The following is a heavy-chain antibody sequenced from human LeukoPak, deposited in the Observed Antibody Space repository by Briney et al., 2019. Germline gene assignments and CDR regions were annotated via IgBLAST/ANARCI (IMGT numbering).Heavy chain of an antibody. CDR1: RFTFSIFA. CDR2: ISSSGDTI. CDR3: ARVMVRSFYYFDY. Sequence: GGSLRLSCAASRFTFSIFAMNWVRQAPGKGLEWISYISSSGDTIYYADSVKGRFTISRDNAKNSLYLQMNSLRAEDTAVYYCARVMVRSFYYFDYWGQGTLVTVSS. V-gene: IGHV3-48*03. D-gene: IGHD3-10*01. J-gene: IGHJ4*02.